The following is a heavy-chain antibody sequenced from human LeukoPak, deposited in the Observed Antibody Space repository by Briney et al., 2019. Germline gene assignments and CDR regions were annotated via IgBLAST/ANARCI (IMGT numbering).Heavy chain of an antibody. J-gene: IGHJ6*03. CDR2: ISSSSSTI. CDR3: ARFPRYYYYYYMDV. V-gene: IGHV3-48*01. Sequence: GGSLRLSCAASGFTFTSYSMNWVRQALGKGLEWVSYISSSSSTIYYADSVKGRFTISRDNAKNSLYLQMNSLRAEDTAVYYCARFPRYYYYYYMDVWGKGTTVTVS. CDR1: GFTFTSYS.